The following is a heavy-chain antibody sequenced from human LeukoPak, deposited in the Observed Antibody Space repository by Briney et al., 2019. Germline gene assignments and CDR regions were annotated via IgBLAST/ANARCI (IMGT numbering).Heavy chain of an antibody. J-gene: IGHJ2*01. CDR1: GGSISSGGYS. Sequence: PSQTLSLTCAVSGGSISSGGYSWSWIRQPPGKGLEWIGYIYHSGSTSYNPSLKSRVTISVDRSKNQFSLKLSSVTAADTAVYYCARGEIAVKDFDLWGRGTLVTVSS. D-gene: IGHD6-19*01. CDR2: IYHSGST. V-gene: IGHV4-30-2*01. CDR3: ARGEIAVKDFDL.